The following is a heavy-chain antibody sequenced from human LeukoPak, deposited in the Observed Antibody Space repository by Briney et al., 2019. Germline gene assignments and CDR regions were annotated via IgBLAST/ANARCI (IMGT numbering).Heavy chain of an antibody. D-gene: IGHD6-19*01. V-gene: IGHV1-8*01. J-gene: IGHJ6*02. CDR1: GYTFTSYD. Sequence: GASVKVSCKASGYTFTSYDINWVRQATGQGLEWMGWMNPNSGNTGYAQKFQGRVTMTRNTSISTAYMELSSLRSEDTAVYYCASGRWSSGWYDYYYYGMDVWGQGTTVTVSS. CDR2: MNPNSGNT. CDR3: ASGRWSSGWYDYYYYGMDV.